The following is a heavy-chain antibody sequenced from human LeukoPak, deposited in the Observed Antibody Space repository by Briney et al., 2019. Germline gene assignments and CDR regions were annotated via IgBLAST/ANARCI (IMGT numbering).Heavy chain of an antibody. CDR1: GYVFTAFY. D-gene: IGHD3-10*01. J-gene: IGHJ4*02. V-gene: IGHV1-2*02. CDR3: ARGPSSFGELLPAY. CDR2: IYLNTGGT. Sequence: ASVKVSCKASGYVFTAFYMHWVRQAPGQGLEWMGWIYLNTGGTNYAQKFQGRVTMTRDTSISTAYMELSGLRFDDTAVYYGARGPSSFGELLPAYWGQGTLVTVSS.